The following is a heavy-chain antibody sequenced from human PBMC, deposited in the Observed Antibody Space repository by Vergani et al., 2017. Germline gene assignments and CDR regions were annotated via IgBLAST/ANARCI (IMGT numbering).Heavy chain of an antibody. CDR1: GGTFSSYT. Sequence: QVQLVQSGAEVKKPGSSVKVSCKASGGTFSSYTISWVRQAPGQGLEWMGRIIPILGIANYAQKFQGRVTITADKSTSTAYMELSSLRSEDTAVYYCAGGYSGYDFRVFYGMDVGGQGTTVTVSS. CDR2: IIPILGIA. CDR3: AGGYSGYDFRVFYGMDV. V-gene: IGHV1-69*02. D-gene: IGHD5-12*01. J-gene: IGHJ6*02.